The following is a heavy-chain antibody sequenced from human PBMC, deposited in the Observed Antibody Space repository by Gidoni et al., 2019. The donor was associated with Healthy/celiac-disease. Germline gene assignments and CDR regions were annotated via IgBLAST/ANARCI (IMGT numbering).Heavy chain of an antibody. J-gene: IGHJ4*02. CDR2: SYYSGST. CDR1: GGPISSSSYT. V-gene: IGHV4-39*01. D-gene: IGHD3-22*01. CDR3: ARLFLRDSSDGPNATPAGY. Sequence: HLQLQESGPGRGRPPETLPPTCPVPGGPISSSSYTWGWTGKPPGKGMGWIGISYYSGSTYYNPSLKSRVTISIDTSKNQFSLKLSAVTAADTAVYYCARLFLRDSSDGPNATPAGYWGQGTLVTVSS.